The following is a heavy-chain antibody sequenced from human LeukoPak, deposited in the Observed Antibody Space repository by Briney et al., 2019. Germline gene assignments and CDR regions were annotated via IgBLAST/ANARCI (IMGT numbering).Heavy chain of an antibody. Sequence: SETLSLTCTVSGGSISSSSYYWGWIRQPPGKGLEWIGSIYYSGSTYYNPSLKSRVTISVDTSKNQFSLKLSSVTAADTAVYYCARQNHWFDPRGQGTLVTVSS. J-gene: IGHJ5*02. CDR3: ARQNHWFDP. CDR2: IYYSGST. CDR1: GGSISSSSYY. V-gene: IGHV4-39*01.